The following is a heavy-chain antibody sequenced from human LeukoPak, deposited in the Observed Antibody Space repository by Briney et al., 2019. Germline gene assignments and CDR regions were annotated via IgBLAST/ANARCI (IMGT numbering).Heavy chain of an antibody. J-gene: IGHJ4*02. D-gene: IGHD1-26*01. Sequence: ASVTVSFKASGGTFSSYAISWVRQAPGQGREWMGGIIPIFGTANYAQKFQGRVTITTDESTSTAYMELSSPRSEDTAVYYCARSGSYGGLFDYWGQGTLVTVSS. CDR2: IIPIFGTA. CDR3: ARSGSYGGLFDY. V-gene: IGHV1-69*05. CDR1: GGTFSSYA.